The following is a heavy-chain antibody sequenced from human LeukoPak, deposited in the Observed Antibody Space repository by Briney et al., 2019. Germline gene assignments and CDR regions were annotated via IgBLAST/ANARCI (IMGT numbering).Heavy chain of an antibody. CDR1: GGSISSGSYY. Sequence: SQTQSLTCTVSGGSISSGSYYWSWIRQPPGKGLEWIGYIYYSGSTNYNPSLKSRVTISVDTSKNQISLRLTSVAAADSAFYYCAVGSHLRFLEWLPLHYWGQGTLVTVSS. CDR3: AVGSHLRFLEWLPLHY. D-gene: IGHD3-3*01. V-gene: IGHV4-61*01. J-gene: IGHJ4*02. CDR2: IYYSGST.